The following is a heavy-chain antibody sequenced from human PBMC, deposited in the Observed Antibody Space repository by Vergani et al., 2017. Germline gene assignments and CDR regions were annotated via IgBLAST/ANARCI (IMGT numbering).Heavy chain of an antibody. V-gene: IGHV1-2*02. CDR3: ARDLITMVRGAPSGY. CDR1: GYTFTGYY. CDR2: INPNSGGT. D-gene: IGHD3-10*01. Sequence: QVQLVQSGAEVKKPGASVKVSCKASGYTFTGYYMHCVRQAPGQGLEWMGWINPNSGGTNYAQKFQGRVTMTRDTSISTAYMELSRLRSDDTAVYYCARDLITMVRGAPSGYWGQGTLVTVSS. J-gene: IGHJ4*02.